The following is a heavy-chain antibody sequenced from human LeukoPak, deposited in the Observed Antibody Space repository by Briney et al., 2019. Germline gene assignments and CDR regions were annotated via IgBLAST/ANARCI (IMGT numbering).Heavy chain of an antibody. CDR2: INHSGST. CDR1: GGSFSGYY. V-gene: IGHV4-34*01. Sequence: SETLSLTCAVYGGSFSGYYWSWIRQPPGKGLEWIGEINHSGSTNYNPSLKSRVTISVDTSKNQFSLKLSSVTAADTAVYYCARGGYGDYANWGQGTLVTVSS. J-gene: IGHJ4*02. D-gene: IGHD4-17*01. CDR3: ARGGYGDYAN.